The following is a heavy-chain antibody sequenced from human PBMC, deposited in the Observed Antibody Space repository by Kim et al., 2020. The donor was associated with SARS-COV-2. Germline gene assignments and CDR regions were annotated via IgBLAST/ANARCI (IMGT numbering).Heavy chain of an antibody. CDR1: GFTFSDYY. CDR2: ISSSSGYT. Sequence: GGSLRLSCAASGFTFSDYYMSWIRQAPGKGLEWVSYISSSSGYTNNADSVKGRGTISRDTAKNSLYLQMNSQRAKDTAVYYCARDRGTGYSSRRYVDYWGAGAPVTVSP. V-gene: IGHV3-11*05. CDR3: ARDRGTGYSSRRYVDY. D-gene: IGHD6-13*01. J-gene: IGHJ4*02.